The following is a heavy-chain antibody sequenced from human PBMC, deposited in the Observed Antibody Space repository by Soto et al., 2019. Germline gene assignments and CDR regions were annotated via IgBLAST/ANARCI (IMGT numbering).Heavy chain of an antibody. V-gene: IGHV4-39*01. CDR1: GRSIRSRSSY. D-gene: IGHD3-22*01. CDR2: VYYGGST. J-gene: IGHJ6*02. Sequence: SVTLSLTRTVTGRSIRSRSSYWDWIREPPGQGLEWIGNVYYGGSTYYNPSLKSRVTISVETSKSQFSLKLSSVTAADTAVYYCAGGDYYHSSGYYFYYYTMDVWGQGTTVS. CDR3: AGGDYYHSSGYYFYYYTMDV.